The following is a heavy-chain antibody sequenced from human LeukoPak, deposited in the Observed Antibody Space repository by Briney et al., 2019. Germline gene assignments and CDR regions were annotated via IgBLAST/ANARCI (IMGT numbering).Heavy chain of an antibody. Sequence: GASVKVSCKASGYTFSGYFMHWVRQAPGQGLEWMGRINPNSGGTNYAQKFQGRVTMTRDTSISTAYMELSRLRSDDTAVYCCATYYSNYDYYYYGMDVWGQGTTVTVSS. CDR2: INPNSGGT. V-gene: IGHV1-2*06. J-gene: IGHJ6*02. CDR3: ATYYSNYDYYYYGMDV. D-gene: IGHD4-11*01. CDR1: GYTFSGYF.